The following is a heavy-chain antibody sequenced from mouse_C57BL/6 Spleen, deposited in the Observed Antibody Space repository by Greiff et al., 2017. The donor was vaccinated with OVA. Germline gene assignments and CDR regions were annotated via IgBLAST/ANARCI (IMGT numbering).Heavy chain of an antibody. V-gene: IGHV1-80*01. Sequence: QVQLKESGAELVKPGASVKISCKASGYAFSSYWMNWVKQRPGKGLEWIGQIYPGDGDTNYNGKFKGKATLTADKSSSTAYMQLSSLTSEDSAVYFCARSTTVAYYYAMDYWGQGTSVTVSS. CDR3: ARSTTVAYYYAMDY. CDR2: IYPGDGDT. J-gene: IGHJ4*01. D-gene: IGHD1-1*01. CDR1: GYAFSSYW.